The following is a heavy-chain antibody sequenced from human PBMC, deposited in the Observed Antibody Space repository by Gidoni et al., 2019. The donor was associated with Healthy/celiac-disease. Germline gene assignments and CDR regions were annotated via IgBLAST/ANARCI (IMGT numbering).Heavy chain of an antibody. J-gene: IGHJ4*02. D-gene: IGHD6-19*01. Sequence: EVQLLESGGGLVQPGGSLRLSCAASGFTFSSYAMSWVRQAPGKGLEWVSAISGSGGSTYYADSVKGRFTISRDNSKNTLYLQMNSLRAEDTAVYYCAKDPPLPSHLPGIAVAGTFDYWGQGTLVTVSS. V-gene: IGHV3-23*01. CDR3: AKDPPLPSHLPGIAVAGTFDY. CDR2: ISGSGGST. CDR1: GFTFSSYA.